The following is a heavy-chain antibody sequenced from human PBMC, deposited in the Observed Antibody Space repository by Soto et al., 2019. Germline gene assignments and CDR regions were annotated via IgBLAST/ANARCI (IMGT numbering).Heavy chain of an antibody. D-gene: IGHD1-1*01. J-gene: IGHJ4*02. CDR3: ARAGLTTLELAIIY. CDR2: IHPSSGVT. V-gene: IGHV1-2*02. Sequence: QVQLVQSGAEVKKPGASVKVSCKASRYTFTDYYMHWVRQSPGQGLEWMGWIHPSSGVTKFPQKFQGRVIMTRDTSISTVYMELSGLTSDDTAVYYCARAGLTTLELAIIYWGQGTLVTVSS. CDR1: RYTFTDYY.